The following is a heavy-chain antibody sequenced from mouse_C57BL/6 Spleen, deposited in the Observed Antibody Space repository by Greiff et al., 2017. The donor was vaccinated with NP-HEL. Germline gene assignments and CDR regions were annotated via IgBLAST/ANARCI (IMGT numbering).Heavy chain of an antibody. CDR2: ISSGSSTI. CDR3: ARHPYAMDY. J-gene: IGHJ4*01. CDR1: GFTFSDYG. V-gene: IGHV5-17*01. Sequence: EVQLVESGGGLVKPGGSLKLSCAASGFTFSDYGMHWVRQAPEQGLEWVAYISSGSSTIYYADTVKGRFTITRDNATNTLFLQMTSLKSEDTAMYYCARHPYAMDYWGQGTSVTVSS.